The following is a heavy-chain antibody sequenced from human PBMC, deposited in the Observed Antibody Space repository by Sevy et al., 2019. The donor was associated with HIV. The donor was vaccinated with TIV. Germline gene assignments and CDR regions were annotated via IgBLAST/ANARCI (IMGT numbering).Heavy chain of an antibody. V-gene: IGHV4-34*01. CDR2: INHSGST. J-gene: IGHJ4*02. CDR1: GGSFSGYY. CDR3: ARPGVYYYGSGSKLPFDY. D-gene: IGHD3-10*01. Sequence: SETLSLTCAVYGGSFSGYYWSWIRQPPGKGLEWIGEINHSGSTNYNPSLKSRVTISVDTSKNQFSLKLSSVTAADTAVYYCARPGVYYYGSGSKLPFDYWSQGTLVTVSS.